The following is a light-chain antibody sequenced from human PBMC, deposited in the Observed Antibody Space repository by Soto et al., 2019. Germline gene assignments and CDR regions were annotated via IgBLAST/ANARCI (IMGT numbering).Light chain of an antibody. V-gene: IGLV2-8*01. CDR3: SSYTTSYFYV. CDR1: SSDVGAYNY. J-gene: IGLJ1*01. Sequence: QSALTQPPSASGSPGQSVTISCTGTSSDVGAYNYVSWYQQHPGKAPKLMIYEVSKRPSGVPDRFSGSKSGNTASLTVSGLQAEDEADYYCSSYTTSYFYVFGPGTKLTVL. CDR2: EVS.